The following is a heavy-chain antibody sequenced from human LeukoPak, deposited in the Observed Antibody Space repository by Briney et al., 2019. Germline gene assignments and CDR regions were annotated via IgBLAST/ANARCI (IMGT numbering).Heavy chain of an antibody. CDR2: INPNSGGT. J-gene: IGHJ4*02. CDR3: AAQYYDFWSGYPTLNDYYYDSSGYYRN. CDR1: GYTFTSYY. V-gene: IGHV1-2*02. D-gene: IGHD3-22*01. Sequence: GASVKVSCKVSGYTFTSYYMHWVRQAPGQGLEWMGWINPNSGGTNYAQKFQGRVTMTRNTSISTAYMELSRLRSDDTAVYYCAAQYYDFWSGYPTLNDYYYDSSGYYRNWGQGTLVTVSS.